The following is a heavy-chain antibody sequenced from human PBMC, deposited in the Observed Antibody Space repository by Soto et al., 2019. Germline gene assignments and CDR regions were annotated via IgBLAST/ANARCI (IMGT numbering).Heavy chain of an antibody. CDR1: GFTFSNYS. CDR2: IGSRSDI. CDR3: AREYTAWPLAYGLDV. Sequence: PRGSLRLSCVGSGFTFSNYSINWVRQAPGKGLEWVSSIGSRSDIYYADSVKGRFTISRDNAENSVSLQMNSLRAEDTAVYYCAREYTAWPLAYGLDVWGQGTTVTVSS. D-gene: IGHD2-2*02. J-gene: IGHJ6*02. V-gene: IGHV3-21*01.